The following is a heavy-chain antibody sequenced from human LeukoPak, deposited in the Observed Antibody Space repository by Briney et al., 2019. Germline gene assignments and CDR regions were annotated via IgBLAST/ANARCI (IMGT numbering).Heavy chain of an antibody. Sequence: PSETLSLTCAVYGGSFSGYYWSWIRQPPGKGLEWIGEINHSGSTNYNPSLKSRVTISVDTSKNQFSLKLSSVTAADTAVYYCARGYPNYCGSGSYLDYWGQGTLVTVSS. CDR2: INHSGST. V-gene: IGHV4-34*01. CDR1: GGSFSGYY. D-gene: IGHD3-10*01. J-gene: IGHJ4*02. CDR3: ARGYPNYCGSGSYLDY.